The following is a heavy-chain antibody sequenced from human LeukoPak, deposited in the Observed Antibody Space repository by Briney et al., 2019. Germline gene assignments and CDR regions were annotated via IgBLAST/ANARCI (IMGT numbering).Heavy chain of an antibody. V-gene: IGHV3-53*01. D-gene: IGHD5-24*01. J-gene: IGHJ4*02. CDR1: GLTVSNNC. CDR2: IYGGGNI. CDR3: ARGAGYNYPYYFDY. Sequence: GGSLRLSCVPSGLTVSNNCMSWVRQAPGKGLEWVSVIYGGGNIYYADSVKGRFTISRDNSRNTLYLQMNSLRAEDTAVYYCARGAGYNYPYYFDYWGQGTLVTASS.